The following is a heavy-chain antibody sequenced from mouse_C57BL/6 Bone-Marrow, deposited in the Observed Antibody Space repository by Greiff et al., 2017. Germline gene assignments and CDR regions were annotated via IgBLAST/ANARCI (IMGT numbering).Heavy chain of an antibody. Sequence: EVQLQESGGGLVKPGGSLKLSCAASGFTFSSYAMSWVRQTPEKRLEWVATISDGGSYTYYPDNVKGRFTISRDNAKNNLYLQMSHLKSEDTAMYYCARDQAVVAYYYAMDYWGQGTSVTVSS. CDR1: GFTFSSYA. CDR3: ARDQAVVAYYYAMDY. D-gene: IGHD1-1*01. J-gene: IGHJ4*01. CDR2: ISDGGSYT. V-gene: IGHV5-4*01.